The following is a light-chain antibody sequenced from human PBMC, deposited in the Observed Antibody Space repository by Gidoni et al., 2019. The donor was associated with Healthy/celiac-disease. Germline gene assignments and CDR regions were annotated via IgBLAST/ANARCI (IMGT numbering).Light chain of an antibody. J-gene: IGKJ4*01. CDR2: DAS. CDR3: QQLNSYLSLT. V-gene: IGKV1-9*01. CDR1: QGISSY. Sequence: IQFTQSPSSLSASVGDRVTITCRASQGISSYLAWYQQKPGKAPKLLIYDASTLQSGVPSRISGSGSGTDFTLTISSLQPEDFATYYCQQLNSYLSLTFGGGTKVEIK.